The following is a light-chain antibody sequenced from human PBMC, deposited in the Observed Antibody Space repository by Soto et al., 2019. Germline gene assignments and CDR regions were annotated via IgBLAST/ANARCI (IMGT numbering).Light chain of an antibody. J-gene: IGKJ1*01. CDR3: QQYGSSSGT. CDR1: QIISNNY. CDR2: GAS. Sequence: ESVLTQSPGTLSLTPGERATLSCRASQIISNNYLAWYQQKPGQAPRLLIYGASSRAPGIPDRFSGSGSGTDFTLTISRLEPEDFAVYYCQQYGSSSGTFGQGTKVAIK. V-gene: IGKV3-20*01.